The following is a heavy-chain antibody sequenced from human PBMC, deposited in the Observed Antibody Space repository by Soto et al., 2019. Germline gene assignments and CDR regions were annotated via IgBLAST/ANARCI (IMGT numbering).Heavy chain of an antibody. Sequence: ASVKVSCKASGFTFTSSAVQWVRQARGQRLEWIGWIVVGSGNTNYAQKFQERVTITRDMSTSTAYMELSSLRSEDTAVYYCAADSFWAPVGWNYFDYWGQGTLVTVSS. J-gene: IGHJ4*02. CDR2: IVVGSGNT. CDR3: AADSFWAPVGWNYFDY. D-gene: IGHD6-19*01. CDR1: GFTFTSSA. V-gene: IGHV1-58*01.